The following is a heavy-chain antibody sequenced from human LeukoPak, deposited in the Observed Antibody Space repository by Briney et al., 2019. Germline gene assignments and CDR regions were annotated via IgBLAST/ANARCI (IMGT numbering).Heavy chain of an antibody. CDR1: GGSISRGDYY. CDR3: ARDPRIQLWSDAFDI. Sequence: SQTLSLTCTVSGGSISRGDYYWSWIRQPPGKGLEWIGYIYYSGSTYYNPSLKSRITISLDTSKNQFSLKLSSVTAADTAVYYCARDPRIQLWSDAFDIWGQGTMVTVSS. CDR2: IYYSGST. D-gene: IGHD5-18*01. V-gene: IGHV4-30-4*08. J-gene: IGHJ3*02.